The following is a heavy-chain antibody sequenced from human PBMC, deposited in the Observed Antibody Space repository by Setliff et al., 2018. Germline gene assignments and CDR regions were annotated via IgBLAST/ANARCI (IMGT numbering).Heavy chain of an antibody. Sequence: GESLKISCAASGFPFSTYWLNWVRQAPGKGLEWVANIKQDGSGKYYVDSVKGRFTISRDNTKNSLYLQMNNLRADDTAVYYCASATGYWGQGTLVTVSS. J-gene: IGHJ4*02. CDR1: GFPFSTYW. CDR2: IKQDGSGK. V-gene: IGHV3-7*01. CDR3: ASATGY.